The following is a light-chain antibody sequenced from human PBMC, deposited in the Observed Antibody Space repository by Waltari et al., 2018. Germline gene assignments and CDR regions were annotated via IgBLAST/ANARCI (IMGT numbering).Light chain of an antibody. CDR2: VNSDGSH. CDR3: QTGGFGIWV. CDR1: SGPRNYA. J-gene: IGLJ3*02. Sequence: QLMLTQSPSASASLGASVKLTCTLSSGPRNYAIACPQQQPEKGPRYLMKVNSDGSHIKGDGIPDRFSGSSSGAERYLTISSLQSEDEADYYCQTGGFGIWVFGGGTKLTVL. V-gene: IGLV4-69*01.